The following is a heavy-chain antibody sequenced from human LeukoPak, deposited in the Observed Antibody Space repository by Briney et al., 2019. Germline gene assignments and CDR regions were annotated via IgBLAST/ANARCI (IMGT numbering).Heavy chain of an antibody. CDR3: ARLRLLWFGESQGAFDI. CDR1: GGSISSSSYY. V-gene: IGHV4-39*01. J-gene: IGHJ3*02. Sequence: PSETLSLTCTVSGGSISSSSYYWGWIRQPSGKGLEWIGSIYYSGSTYYNPSLKSRVTISVDTSKNQFSLKLSSVTAADTAVYYSARLRLLWFGESQGAFDIWGQGTMVTVPS. D-gene: IGHD3-10*01. CDR2: IYYSGST.